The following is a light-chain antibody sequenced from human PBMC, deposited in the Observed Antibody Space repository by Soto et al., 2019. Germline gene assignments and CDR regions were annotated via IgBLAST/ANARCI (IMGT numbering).Light chain of an antibody. CDR2: GTS. Sequence: EFVLTQSPGTLSLSPGERATLSCRTIQSISSTYLAWYQQKPGQAPRLLMSGTSRRATGIPDRFSGSGSGTDFTLSISRLEPEDFAVYYCQQYGDSPPFTFGPGTKVDIK. J-gene: IGKJ3*01. CDR3: QQYGDSPPFT. V-gene: IGKV3-20*01. CDR1: QSISSTY.